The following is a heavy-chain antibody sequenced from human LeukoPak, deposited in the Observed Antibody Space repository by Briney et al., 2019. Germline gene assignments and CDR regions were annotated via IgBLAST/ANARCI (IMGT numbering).Heavy chain of an antibody. J-gene: IGHJ4*02. CDR3: GRDKAAAAGIDY. CDR1: GFTFSSYS. V-gene: IGHV3-21*01. Sequence: GGSLRLSCAASGFTFSSYSMNWVRQAPGKGLEWVSSISSSSSYIYYADSVKGRFTISRDNAKNSLYLQMNSLRAEDTAVYYCGRDKAAAAGIDYWGQGTLVTVSS. D-gene: IGHD6-13*01. CDR2: ISSSSSYI.